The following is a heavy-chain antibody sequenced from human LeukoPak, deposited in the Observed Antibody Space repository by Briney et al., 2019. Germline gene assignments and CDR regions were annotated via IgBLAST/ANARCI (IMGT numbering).Heavy chain of an antibody. CDR1: GFTFSSYD. J-gene: IGHJ4*02. V-gene: IGHV3-30-3*01. CDR3: ARQEGYYFDS. Sequence: GGSLRLSCAASGFTFSSYDMHWVRQAPGKGLEWVASISYDGGHEYYTDSVKGRFIISRDNSKNTLYLQMNSLRAEDTAVYYCARQEGYYFDSWGQGTLVIVSS. CDR2: ISYDGGHE.